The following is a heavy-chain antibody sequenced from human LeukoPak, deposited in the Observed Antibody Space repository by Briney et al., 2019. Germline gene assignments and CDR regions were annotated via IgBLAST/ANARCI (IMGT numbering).Heavy chain of an antibody. Sequence: PGGSLRLSCAASGFTFSSYSMDWVRQAPGKGLEWVSSISSSSSYIYYADSVKGRFTISRDNAKNSLYLQMNSLRAEDTAVYYCARGRGYYDSPEGCYFDYWGQGTLVTVSS. CDR1: GFTFSSYS. J-gene: IGHJ4*02. CDR3: ARGRGYYDSPEGCYFDY. D-gene: IGHD3-22*01. CDR2: ISSSSSYI. V-gene: IGHV3-21*01.